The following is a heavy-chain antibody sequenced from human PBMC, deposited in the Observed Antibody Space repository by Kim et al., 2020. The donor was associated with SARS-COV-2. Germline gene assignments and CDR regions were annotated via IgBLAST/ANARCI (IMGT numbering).Heavy chain of an antibody. CDR3: ALAGGAYYYGMDV. D-gene: IGHD3-10*01. Sequence: SETLSLTCTVSGGSISSYYWSWIRQPPGKGLEWIRYIYYSGSTNYNPSLKSRVTISVDTSKNQFSLKLSSVTAADTAVYYCALAGGAYYYGMDVWGQGTTVTVSS. J-gene: IGHJ6*02. CDR1: GGSISSYY. CDR2: IYYSGST. V-gene: IGHV4-59*13.